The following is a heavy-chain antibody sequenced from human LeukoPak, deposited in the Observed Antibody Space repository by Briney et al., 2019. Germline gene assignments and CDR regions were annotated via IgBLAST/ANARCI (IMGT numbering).Heavy chain of an antibody. J-gene: IGHJ6*03. CDR3: ARGRLEMATITTRMWNYYYYMDV. V-gene: IGHV1-69*13. CDR1: GCTFSSYA. CDR2: IIPIFGTA. D-gene: IGHD5-24*01. Sequence: SVKVSCKASGCTFSSYAISWVRQAPGHGLEWMGGIIPIFGTANYAQKFQGRVTITADESTSTAYMELSSLRSEDTAVYYCARGRLEMATITTRMWNYYYYMDVWGKGTTVTISS.